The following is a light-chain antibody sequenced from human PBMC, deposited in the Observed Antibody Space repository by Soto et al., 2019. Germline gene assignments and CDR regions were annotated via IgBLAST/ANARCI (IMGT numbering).Light chain of an antibody. V-gene: IGKV3-11*01. CDR2: DSS. Sequence: EIVLTQSPATLSSFPGDRVTLSCRASQSVSSYLAWYQQKRGQAPRLLIYDSSNRATGIPARFSGSGSGTDFSLTISSLETEDFDVYYCQKRSNWPLTLGGGTKV. CDR3: QKRSNWPLT. J-gene: IGKJ4*01. CDR1: QSVSSY.